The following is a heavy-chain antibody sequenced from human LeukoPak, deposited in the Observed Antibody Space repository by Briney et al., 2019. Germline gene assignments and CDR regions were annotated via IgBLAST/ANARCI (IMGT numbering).Heavy chain of an antibody. CDR1: GFTFSSYG. CDR2: ILYDGXNK. Sequence: AGGSLRLSCAASGFTFSSYGIHWVRQAPGKGLXXXXFILYDGXNKYYADSVKGRFTISRDNSKNTLYLQMDSLRADDTAVYYCAKDRIAVRPGWFDPWGQGTLVTVSS. V-gene: IGHV3-30*02. D-gene: IGHD6-6*01. J-gene: IGHJ5*02. CDR3: AKDRIAVRPGWFDP.